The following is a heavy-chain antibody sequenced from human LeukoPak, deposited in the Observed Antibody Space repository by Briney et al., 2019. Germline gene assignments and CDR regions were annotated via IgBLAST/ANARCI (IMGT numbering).Heavy chain of an antibody. V-gene: IGHV3-74*01. J-gene: IGHJ6*02. D-gene: IGHD2-2*01. CDR2: INSDGSST. CDR3: ARGLGVVPAAPPLPPNSYGMDV. Sequence: GGSLRLSCAASGFTFSSYWMHWVRQAPGKGLVWVSRINSDGSSTSYADSVKGRFTISRDNAKNTLYLQMNSLRAEDTAVYYCARGLGVVPAAPPLPPNSYGMDVWGQGTTVTVSS. CDR1: GFTFSSYW.